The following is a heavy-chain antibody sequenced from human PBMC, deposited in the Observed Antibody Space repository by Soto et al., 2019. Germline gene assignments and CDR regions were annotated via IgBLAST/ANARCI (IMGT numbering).Heavy chain of an antibody. Sequence: QVQLVESGGGVVQPGRSLRLSCAASGFTFSSYGMHWVRQAPGKGLEWVAVISYDGSNKYYADSVKGRFTISRDNSKNTLYLQMNGLRAEDTAVYYCAKDLKGNFELLWFGEFTHWGQGTLVTVSS. V-gene: IGHV3-30*18. CDR3: AKDLKGNFELLWFGEFTH. CDR2: ISYDGSNK. D-gene: IGHD3-10*01. CDR1: GFTFSSYG. J-gene: IGHJ4*02.